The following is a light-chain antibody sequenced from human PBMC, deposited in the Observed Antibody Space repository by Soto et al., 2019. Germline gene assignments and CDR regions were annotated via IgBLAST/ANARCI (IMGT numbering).Light chain of an antibody. Sequence: QSALTQPASVSGSPGQSITISCTGTSSDVGGYNYVSWYQQHPGKAPKLMIYEVSNRPSGVSNRFSGSKSGNTASLTISGLQAEDEAAYYCNSYTSSTTLVFGGGTKLTVL. V-gene: IGLV2-14*01. J-gene: IGLJ3*02. CDR2: EVS. CDR3: NSYTSSTTLV. CDR1: SSDVGGYNY.